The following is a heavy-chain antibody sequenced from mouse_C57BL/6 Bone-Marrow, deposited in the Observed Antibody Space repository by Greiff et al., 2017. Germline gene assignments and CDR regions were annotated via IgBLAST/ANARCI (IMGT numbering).Heavy chain of an antibody. CDR3: ARGDGYPLAMDY. D-gene: IGHD2-3*01. Sequence: EVMLVESGGGLVKPGGSLKLSCAASGFTFSSYAMSWVRQTPEKRLEWVATISDGGSYTYYPDNVKGRFTISRDNAKNNLYLQRSHLKSEDTAMYYCARGDGYPLAMDYWGQGTSVTVSS. J-gene: IGHJ4*01. CDR2: ISDGGSYT. CDR1: GFTFSSYA. V-gene: IGHV5-4*03.